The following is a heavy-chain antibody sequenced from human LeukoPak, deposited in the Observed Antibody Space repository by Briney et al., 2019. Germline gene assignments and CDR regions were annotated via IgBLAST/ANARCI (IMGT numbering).Heavy chain of an antibody. D-gene: IGHD1-7*01. CDR3: SWNSVGYYYYYMDV. CDR1: GGTFSSYA. V-gene: IGHV1-69*05. J-gene: IGHJ6*03. Sequence: GSSVKVSCKASGGTFSSYAISWVRQAPGQGLEWMGGIIPIFGTANYAQKFQGRVTITTDESTSTAYMELSSLRPEDTAVYYCSWNSVGYYYYYMDVWGKGTTVTVSS. CDR2: IIPIFGTA.